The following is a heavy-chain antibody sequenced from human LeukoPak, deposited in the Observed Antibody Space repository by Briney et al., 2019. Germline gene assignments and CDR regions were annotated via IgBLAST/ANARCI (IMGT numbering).Heavy chain of an antibody. CDR1: GETLHKLS. Sequence: ASVKVSCKVFGETLHKLSMHWVRQAPGKGLEWVGGFDIEVGETIYAQKFQGRVTMTEDTASETAYMELSSLRSEDTAVYFCATLKDIVVTAVGTGTNHYWSQGTLVTVSS. CDR2: FDIEVGET. V-gene: IGHV1-24*01. CDR3: ATLKDIVVTAVGTGTNHY. D-gene: IGHD2-15*01. J-gene: IGHJ4*02.